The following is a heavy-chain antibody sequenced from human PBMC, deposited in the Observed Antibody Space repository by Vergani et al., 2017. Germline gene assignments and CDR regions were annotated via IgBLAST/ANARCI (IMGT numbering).Heavy chain of an antibody. V-gene: IGHV1-2*02. D-gene: IGHD3-16*01. CDR1: GYTFTGYY. CDR3: ARDATPGDYYYYYGMDV. Sequence: QVQLVQSGAEVKKPGASVKVSCKASGYTFTGYYMHWVRQAPGQGLEWMGWINPNSGGTNYAQKFQGRVTMTRDTSISTASMVLSRLRSDDTAVYYCARDATPGDYYYYYGMDVWGQGTTVTVSS. CDR2: INPNSGGT. J-gene: IGHJ6*02.